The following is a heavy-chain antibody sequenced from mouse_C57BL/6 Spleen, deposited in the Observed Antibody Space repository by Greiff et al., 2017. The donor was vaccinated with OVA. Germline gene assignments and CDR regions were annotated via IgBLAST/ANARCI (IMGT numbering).Heavy chain of an antibody. V-gene: IGHV3-6*01. J-gene: IGHJ2*01. Sequence: EVQRVESGPGLVKPSQSLSLTCSVTGYSITSGYYWNWIRQFPGNKLEWMGYISYDGSNNYNPSLKNRISITRDTSKNQFFLKLNSVTTEDTATYYCARGDDGYYLYYFDYWGQGTTLTVSS. D-gene: IGHD2-3*01. CDR1: GYSITSGYY. CDR3: ARGDDGYYLYYFDY. CDR2: ISYDGSN.